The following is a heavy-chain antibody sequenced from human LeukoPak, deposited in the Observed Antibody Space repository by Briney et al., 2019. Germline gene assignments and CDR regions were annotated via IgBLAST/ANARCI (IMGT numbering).Heavy chain of an antibody. CDR2: IYYSGST. D-gene: IGHD1-26*01. Sequence: SETLSLTCTVSGGSISSSSYYWSWIRQPPGKGLEWIGYIYYSGSTNYNPSLKSRVTISVDTSKNQFSLKLSSVTAADTAVYYCARAYMSGSYFYDAFDIWGQGTMVTVSS. V-gene: IGHV4-61*01. CDR3: ARAYMSGSYFYDAFDI. J-gene: IGHJ3*02. CDR1: GGSISSSSYY.